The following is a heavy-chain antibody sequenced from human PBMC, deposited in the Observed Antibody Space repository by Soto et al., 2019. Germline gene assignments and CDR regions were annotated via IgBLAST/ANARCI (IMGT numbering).Heavy chain of an antibody. V-gene: IGHV3-7*03. CDR2: IKKDGSEQ. CDR1: GFTFTAYY. D-gene: IGHD3-10*01. CDR3: SRENWFQHF. Sequence: EVQLVESGGGLVQPGGSLRLSCAASGFTFTAYYMTWVRQAPGKGLEWVASIKKDGSEQYYVDSVKGRFTISRDNAKNSLSLQMNSLRAGDTALYYCSRENWFQHFCGQGTLVTVSS. J-gene: IGHJ4*02.